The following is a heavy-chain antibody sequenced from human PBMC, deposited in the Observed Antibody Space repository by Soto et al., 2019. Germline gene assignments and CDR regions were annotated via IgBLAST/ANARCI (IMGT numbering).Heavy chain of an antibody. CDR2: ICSRGGS. D-gene: IGHD3-16*02. V-gene: IGHV4-39*01. J-gene: IGHJ3*01. Sequence: SETLSLPCHVSGVSITSSSYYWGWVRLPPXKRLEWLGNICSRGGSHYNPSVKGRVTMCVDTSKNHFSLRLSSVTAADTAVYFGARQCYTFRGVTAKGRGCDAFDVWGQGRLVTVSS. CDR1: GVSITSSSYY. CDR3: ARQCYTFRGVTAKGRGCDAFDV.